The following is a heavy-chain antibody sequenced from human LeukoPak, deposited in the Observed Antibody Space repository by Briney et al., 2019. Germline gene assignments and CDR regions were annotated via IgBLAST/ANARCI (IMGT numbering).Heavy chain of an antibody. J-gene: IGHJ5*02. V-gene: IGHV4-34*01. D-gene: IGHD5-18*01. CDR1: GGSFSGYY. CDR3: ARASWARIQLWPWFDP. Sequence: PSETLSLTCAVYGGSFSGYYWSWIRQPPGKGLEWIGEINHSGSTNYNPSLKSRVTISVDTSKNQFSLKLSSVTAADTAVYYCARASWARIQLWPWFDPWGQGALVTVSS. CDR2: INHSGST.